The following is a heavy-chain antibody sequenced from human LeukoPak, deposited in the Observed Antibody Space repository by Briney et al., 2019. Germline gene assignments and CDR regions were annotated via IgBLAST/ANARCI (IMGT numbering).Heavy chain of an antibody. J-gene: IGHJ4*02. D-gene: IGHD3-22*01. CDR2: IKSKTDGGTT. CDR3: TTVVSYYDSSVRDY. CDR1: GFTFSNFA. Sequence: RPGGSLRLSCAASGFTFSNFAMHWVRQAPGKGLEWVGRIKSKTDGGTTDYAAPVKGRFTISRDDSKNTLYLQMNSLKTEDTAVYYCTTVVSYYDSSVRDYWGQGTLVTVSS. V-gene: IGHV3-15*07.